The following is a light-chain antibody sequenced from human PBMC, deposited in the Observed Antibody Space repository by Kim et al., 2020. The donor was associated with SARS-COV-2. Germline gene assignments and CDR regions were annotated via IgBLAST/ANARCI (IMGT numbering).Light chain of an antibody. CDR3: QQYYSTPPS. CDR1: QTVLYNSNNKNY. J-gene: IGKJ2*03. V-gene: IGKV4-1*01. Sequence: RATLNGKASQTVLYNSNNKNYLAWYQQKPGQAPKLLIYWASIRESGVSDRFSGNGSETDFTLTISSLQAEDVAVYYCQQYYSTPPSFGQGTKLEIK. CDR2: WAS.